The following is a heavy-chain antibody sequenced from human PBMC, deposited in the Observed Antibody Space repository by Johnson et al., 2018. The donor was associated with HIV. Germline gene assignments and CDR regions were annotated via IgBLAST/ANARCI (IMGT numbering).Heavy chain of an antibody. J-gene: IGHJ3*02. CDR2: ISYDGSNK. CDR3: AKDREGSGWYEGVAFDI. Sequence: QVQLLESGGGVVQPGRSLRLSCAASGFTFSSYAIHWVRQAPGKGLEWVAVISYDGSNKYYADSVQGRSTMSRDNSKNKLYLQMNSLRAEDTAVYYCAKDREGSGWYEGVAFDIWGQGTMVTVSS. D-gene: IGHD6-19*01. CDR1: GFTFSSYA. V-gene: IGHV3-30*04.